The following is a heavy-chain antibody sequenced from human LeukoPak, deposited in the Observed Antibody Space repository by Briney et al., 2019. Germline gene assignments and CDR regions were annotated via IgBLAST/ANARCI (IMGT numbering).Heavy chain of an antibody. CDR2: INHSGST. J-gene: IGHJ4*02. Sequence: SETLSLTCAVYGGPFSGYYWSWIRQPPGKGLEWIGEINHSGSTNYNPSLKSRVTISVDTSKNQFSLKLSSVTAADTAVYYCARVGGAARHTFDYWGQGTLVTVSS. CDR1: GGPFSGYY. V-gene: IGHV4-34*01. D-gene: IGHD6-6*01. CDR3: ARVGGAARHTFDY.